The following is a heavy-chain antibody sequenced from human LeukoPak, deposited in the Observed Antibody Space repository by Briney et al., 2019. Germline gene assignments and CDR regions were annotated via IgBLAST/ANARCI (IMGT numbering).Heavy chain of an antibody. D-gene: IGHD3-22*01. V-gene: IGHV3-23*01. J-gene: IGHJ4*02. Sequence: GGSLRLSCAASGFTFSSYAMSWVRQAPGKGLEWVSAISGSGGSTYYADSVKGRFTISRDNSKNTLYLQMNSLRAEDTAVYYCAILRTYYYDSSGYYYGSFDYWGQGTLVTVSS. CDR2: ISGSGGST. CDR3: AILRTYYYDSSGYYYGSFDY. CDR1: GFTFSSYA.